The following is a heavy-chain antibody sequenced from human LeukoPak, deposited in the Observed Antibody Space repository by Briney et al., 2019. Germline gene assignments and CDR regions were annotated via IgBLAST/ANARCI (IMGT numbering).Heavy chain of an antibody. CDR1: GASITSYY. V-gene: IGHV4-59*01. J-gene: IGHJ4*02. CDR2: IYHTGNI. D-gene: IGHD6-19*01. Sequence: SETLSLTCAVSGASITSYYWTWIRQPPGKGLEWIGYIYHTGNINYNPSLNSRVTMSIDTSKNQFSLKLSSVTAADTAVYYCARFGSGWWYNDYWGQGTLVTVSS. CDR3: ARFGSGWWYNDY.